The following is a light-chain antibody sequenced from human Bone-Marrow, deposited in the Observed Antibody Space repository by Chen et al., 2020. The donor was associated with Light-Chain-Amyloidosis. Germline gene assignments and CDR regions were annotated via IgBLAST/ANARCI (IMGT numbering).Light chain of an antibody. Sequence: EIVLTQSPGTLSLSPGEAANLSCRASQTISSNYLTWYQQKFGQAPRLLIYGSSSRATGIPDRFTGSECGTGFTLTINRRETEDFAMYYCQQYGTSPLTFGGGTKVEIK. V-gene: IGKV3-20*01. CDR3: QQYGTSPLT. CDR1: QTISSNY. CDR2: GSS. J-gene: IGKJ4*01.